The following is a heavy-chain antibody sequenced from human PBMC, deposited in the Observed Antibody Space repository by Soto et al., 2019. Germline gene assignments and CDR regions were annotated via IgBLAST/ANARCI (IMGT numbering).Heavy chain of an antibody. V-gene: IGHV3-21*01. CDR3: ARGTQLRYFDGLRLPNYYYYMDV. Sequence: EVQLVESGGGLVKPGGSLRLSCAASGFTFSSYSMNWVRQAPGKGLEWVSSISSSSSYIYYADSVKGRFTISRDNAKNSLYLQMNSLRAEDTAVYYCARGTQLRYFDGLRLPNYYYYMDVWGKGTTVTVSS. CDR2: ISSSSSYI. D-gene: IGHD3-9*01. J-gene: IGHJ6*03. CDR1: GFTFSSYS.